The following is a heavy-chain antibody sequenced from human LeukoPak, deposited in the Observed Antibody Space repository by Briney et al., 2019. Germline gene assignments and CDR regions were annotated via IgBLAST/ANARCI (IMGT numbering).Heavy chain of an antibody. Sequence: ASVKVSCKGSGYAFTSYGISCVRQAPGQGLEWMGWSSAYNGNTNYAQNRQCRVTMTTDTSTSTAYMELRSLRSDDTAVYYCARPSIYCSGGSCYPYYFDYWGQGTLVTVSS. D-gene: IGHD2-15*01. CDR2: SSAYNGNT. J-gene: IGHJ4*02. CDR1: GYAFTSYG. V-gene: IGHV1-18*01. CDR3: ARPSIYCSGGSCYPYYFDY.